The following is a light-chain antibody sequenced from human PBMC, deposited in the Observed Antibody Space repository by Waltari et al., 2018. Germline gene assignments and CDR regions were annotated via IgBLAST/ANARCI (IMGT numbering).Light chain of an antibody. CDR1: SSDVGGYNY. J-gene: IGLJ2*01. CDR3: SSYTSSSTQVV. V-gene: IGLV2-14*01. Sequence: QSALTQPASVSGSPGQSITISCTGTSSDVGGYNYASWYQQHPGKAPKLMIYEVSNRPSGVSNRFSGSKSGNTASQTISGLQAEDEADYYCSSYTSSSTQVVFGGGTKLTVL. CDR2: EVS.